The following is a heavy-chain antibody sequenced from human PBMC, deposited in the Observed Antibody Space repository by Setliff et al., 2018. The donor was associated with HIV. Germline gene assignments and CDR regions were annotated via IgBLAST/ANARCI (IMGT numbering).Heavy chain of an antibody. CDR2: FHYSGPT. CDR1: VGSFSNTDYY. CDR3: ARHTTYGSGGDY. Sequence: SETLSLTCNVSVGSFSNTDYYWGWIRQSPGKGLEWIGSFHYSGPTSYNPSLRRRVTISIDTSKNQFSLKLTSVTAADTAVYYCARHTTYGSGGDYWGQGTLVTVSS. J-gene: IGHJ4*02. V-gene: IGHV4-39*01. D-gene: IGHD3-10*01.